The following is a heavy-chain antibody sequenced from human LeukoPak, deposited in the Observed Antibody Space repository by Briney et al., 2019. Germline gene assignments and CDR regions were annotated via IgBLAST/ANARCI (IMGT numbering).Heavy chain of an antibody. J-gene: IGHJ4*02. V-gene: IGHV3-21*01. CDR2: ISSSSTYI. D-gene: IGHD6-13*01. CDR1: GFTFSSYS. Sequence: GGSLRLSCAASGFTFSSYSMNWVRQAPGEGLEWVSSISSSSTYIYYADSMKGRFTISRDNAKNSLYLQMNSLRAEDTAVYYCARAVGIAAAAPFDYWGQGTLVTVSS. CDR3: ARAVGIAAAAPFDY.